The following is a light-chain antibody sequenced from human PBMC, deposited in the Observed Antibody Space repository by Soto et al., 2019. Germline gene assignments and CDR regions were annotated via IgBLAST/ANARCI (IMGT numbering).Light chain of an antibody. CDR1: QSVSSN. Sequence: EIVMTQSPATLSVSPGERATLSCRASQSVSSNLAWYQQKPGQAPRLLIYGASTRATGIPARFSGSGSGTYFTLTISSLQSEDFAVYYCQQYNNWPPRTFGPGTNVHIK. CDR3: QQYNNWPPRT. J-gene: IGKJ3*01. V-gene: IGKV3-15*01. CDR2: GAS.